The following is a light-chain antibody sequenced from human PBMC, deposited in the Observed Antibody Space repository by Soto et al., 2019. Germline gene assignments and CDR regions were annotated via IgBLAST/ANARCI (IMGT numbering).Light chain of an antibody. CDR1: SRDVGAYNF. J-gene: IGLJ1*01. Sequence: QSALTQPASVSGSPGQSITISCTGTSRDVGAYNFVSWYQQHPGKAPKLMIFDVSDRPSGVSYRFSGSKSGDTASLTISGLQAEDEAEYYCSSYSNTTTPYVFGTGTKLTVL. CDR3: SSYSNTTTPYV. CDR2: DVS. V-gene: IGLV2-14*01.